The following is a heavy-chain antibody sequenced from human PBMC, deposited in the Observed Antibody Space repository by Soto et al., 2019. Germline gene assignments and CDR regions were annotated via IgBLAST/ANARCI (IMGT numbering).Heavy chain of an antibody. CDR2: INPNSGGT. Sequence: ASVKASCKASGYTITGYYMHCVRQAPGQGLEWMGWINPNSGGTNYAQKFQGWVTMTRDTSISTAYMELSRLRSDDTAVYYCARSSGDNIAAAGYYYYYGMDVWGQGTTVTVSS. CDR3: ARSSGDNIAAAGYYYYYGMDV. CDR1: GYTITGYY. V-gene: IGHV1-2*04. J-gene: IGHJ6*02. D-gene: IGHD6-13*01.